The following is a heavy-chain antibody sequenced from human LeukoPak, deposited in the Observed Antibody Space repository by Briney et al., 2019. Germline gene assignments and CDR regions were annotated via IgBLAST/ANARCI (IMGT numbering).Heavy chain of an antibody. J-gene: IGHJ4*02. CDR2: ITPNGDDT. CDR1: GYTFTGYY. Sequence: ASVKVSCKASGYTFTGYYMHWVRQAPGQGLEWMGWITPNGDDTNYAQKFQGRVTMTRDTSITTAYMELSRLRSDDTAVYYCARDPLSPLNRLHQLKFAYWGQGPLVTVSS. V-gene: IGHV1-2*02. CDR3: ARDPLSPLNRLHQLKFAY. D-gene: IGHD5-18*01.